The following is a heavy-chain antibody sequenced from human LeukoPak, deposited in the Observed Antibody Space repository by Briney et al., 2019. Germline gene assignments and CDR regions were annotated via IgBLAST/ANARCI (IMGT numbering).Heavy chain of an antibody. J-gene: IGHJ2*01. V-gene: IGHV3-11*04. CDR3: ARDGYYDSSAFWYFDL. D-gene: IGHD3-22*01. CDR1: GFTFSDYY. CDR2: ISTSGSTI. Sequence: PGGSLRLSCAASGFTFSDYYMSWIRQAPGKGLEWVSYISTSGSTIYYADSVKGRFTISRDNAKNSLYLQMNSLRAEDTALYYCARDGYYDSSAFWYFDLWGRGTLVTVSS.